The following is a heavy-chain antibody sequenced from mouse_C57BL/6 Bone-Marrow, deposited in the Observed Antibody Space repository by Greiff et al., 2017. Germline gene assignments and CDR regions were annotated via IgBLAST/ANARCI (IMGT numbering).Heavy chain of an antibody. J-gene: IGHJ2*01. CDR3: ARDTTLVPFDY. V-gene: IGHV1-82*01. CDR2: IYPGDGDT. CDR1: GYAFSSSW. D-gene: IGHD1-1*01. Sequence: QVQLKESGPELVKPGASVKISCKASGYAFSSSWMNWVKQRPGKGLEWIGRIYPGDGDTNYNGKFKGKATLTADKSSSTAYMQLSSLTSEDSAVYFCARDTTLVPFDYWGQGTTLTVSS.